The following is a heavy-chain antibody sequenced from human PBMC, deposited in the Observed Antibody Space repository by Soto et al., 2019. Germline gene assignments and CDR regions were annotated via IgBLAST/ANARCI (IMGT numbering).Heavy chain of an antibody. Sequence: QVQLQQWGTGLLKPSETLSLTCAVYGGSFSGYYWSWIRQPPGKGLEWIGEIHPSGSTNYNPSLNSRVTISANTSQSQFSLNLSSVTAADTAVYFCERGQDTAKVGYWGHGTLVTVSS. V-gene: IGHV4-34*01. D-gene: IGHD5-18*01. CDR2: IHPSGST. J-gene: IGHJ4*01. CDR1: GGSFSGYY. CDR3: ERGQDTAKVGY.